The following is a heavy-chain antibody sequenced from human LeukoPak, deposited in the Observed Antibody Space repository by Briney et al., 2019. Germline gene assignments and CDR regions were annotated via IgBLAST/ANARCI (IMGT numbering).Heavy chain of an antibody. J-gene: IGHJ6*02. CDR1: GGSFSGYY. CDR3: ARGPDIVVVVAATQVPVAGPREVYYYGMDV. CDR2: INHSGST. Sequence: SETLSLTCAVYGGSFSGYYWSWIRQPPGKGLGWIGEINHSGSTNYNPSLKSRVTISVDTSKNQFSLKLSSVTAADTAVYYCARGPDIVVVVAATQVPVAGPREVYYYGMDVWGQGTTVTVS. V-gene: IGHV4-34*01. D-gene: IGHD2-15*01.